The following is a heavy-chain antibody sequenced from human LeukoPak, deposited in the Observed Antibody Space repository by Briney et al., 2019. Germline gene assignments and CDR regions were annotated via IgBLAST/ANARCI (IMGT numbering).Heavy chain of an antibody. D-gene: IGHD2-2*01. CDR2: VRYDESNK. J-gene: IGHJ5*02. V-gene: IGHV3-30*02. Sequence: GSLRLSCAASGFTFRSYGMHWVRQAPGKGLEWVAFVRYDESNKYYADSVKGRFTISRDNSKNTLYLQLNSLRPEDTSVYYCAIDWSYCSSTNCPWGQGTLVTVSS. CDR3: AIDWSYCSSTNCP. CDR1: GFTFRSYG.